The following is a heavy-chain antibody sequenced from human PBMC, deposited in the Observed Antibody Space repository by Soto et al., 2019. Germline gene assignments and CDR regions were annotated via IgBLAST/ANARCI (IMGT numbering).Heavy chain of an antibody. CDR1: GFTFSSYG. Sequence: GGSLRLSCAASGFTFSSYGMHWVRQAPGKGLEWVAVIWYDGSNKYYADSVKGRFTISRDNSKNTLYLQMNSLRAEDTAVYYCARDGNYDFWSGYYYYYGMDVWGQGTTVTVSS. CDR2: IWYDGSNK. J-gene: IGHJ6*02. V-gene: IGHV3-33*01. D-gene: IGHD3-3*01. CDR3: ARDGNYDFWSGYYYYYGMDV.